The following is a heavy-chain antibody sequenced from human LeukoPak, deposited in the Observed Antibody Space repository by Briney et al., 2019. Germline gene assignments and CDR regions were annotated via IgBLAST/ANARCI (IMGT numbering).Heavy chain of an antibody. D-gene: IGHD1-26*01. Sequence: GGSLRLSCAASGITFTGNWHWVRQAPGKGLVWVSLIRSDGSSTTYADSVKGRFTISRDNSKNTLYLQMNSLRAEDTAVYYCAKASNGGSYYGVIIDYWGQGTLVTVSS. J-gene: IGHJ4*02. V-gene: IGHV3-74*03. CDR3: AKASNGGSYYGVIIDY. CDR2: IRSDGSST. CDR1: GITFTGNW.